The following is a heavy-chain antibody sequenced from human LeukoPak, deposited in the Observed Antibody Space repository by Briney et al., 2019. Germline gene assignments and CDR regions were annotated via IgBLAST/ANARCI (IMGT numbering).Heavy chain of an antibody. J-gene: IGHJ4*02. V-gene: IGHV3-53*04. D-gene: IGHD3-10*01. Sequence: GGSLRLSSAASGFTVSSNHMNWVRQAPGKGLEWVSVIYSGGSTYYADSVKGRFTISRHNSKNTLYLQMNSLRAEDTAVYYCARDQSSGGVDYWGQGTLVTVSS. CDR2: IYSGGST. CDR3: ARDQSSGGVDY. CDR1: GFTVSSNH.